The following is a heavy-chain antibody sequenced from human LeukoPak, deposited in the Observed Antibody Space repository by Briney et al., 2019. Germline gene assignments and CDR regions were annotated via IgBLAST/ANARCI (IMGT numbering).Heavy chain of an antibody. J-gene: IGHJ3*02. V-gene: IGHV5-51*01. CDR1: GYSFTSYW. CDR3: ARQTITGTTSRAFDI. D-gene: IGHD1-20*01. CDR2: IYPGDSDT. Sequence: GESLKISCKGSGYSFTSYWIGWVRQMPGKGLEWMGIIYPGDSDTRYSPSFQGQVTISADKSISTAYLQWSSLKASDTAMYYCARQTITGTTSRAFDIWGQGTMVTVSS.